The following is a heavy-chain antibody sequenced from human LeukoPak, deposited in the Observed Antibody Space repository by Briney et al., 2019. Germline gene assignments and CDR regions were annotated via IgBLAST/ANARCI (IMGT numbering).Heavy chain of an antibody. CDR2: INPNSGGT. V-gene: IGHV1-2*02. Sequence: ASVKVSCKASGYTFTGYYMHWVRQAPGQGLEWMGWINPNSGGTNYAQKFQGRVTITADESTSTAYMELSSLRSEDTAVYYCARSYGSGSYLLDYWGQGTLVTVSS. CDR3: ARSYGSGSYLLDY. J-gene: IGHJ4*02. CDR1: GYTFTGYY. D-gene: IGHD3-10*01.